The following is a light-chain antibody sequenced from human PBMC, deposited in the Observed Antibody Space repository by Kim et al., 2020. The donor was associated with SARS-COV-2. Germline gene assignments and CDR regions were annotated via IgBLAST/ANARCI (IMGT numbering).Light chain of an antibody. CDR1: HSVSSN. CDR3: QQYNNWPLT. Sequence: VSPGDRATLPCRASHSVSSNLAWYQHKPGQAPRLVIYDASTRATGIPARFSGSGSGSEFTLTISSLQSEDFANYFCQQYNNWPLTFGGGTKVDIK. CDR2: DAS. V-gene: IGKV3-15*01. J-gene: IGKJ4*01.